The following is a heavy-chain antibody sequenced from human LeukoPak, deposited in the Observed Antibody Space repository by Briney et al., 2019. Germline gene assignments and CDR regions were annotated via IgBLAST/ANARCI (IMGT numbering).Heavy chain of an antibody. J-gene: IGHJ3*02. V-gene: IGHV3-49*04. CDR1: GFTFGDYA. D-gene: IGHD1-26*01. CDR2: IRSKAYGGTT. Sequence: PGRSLRLSCTASGFTFGDYAMSWVRQAPGKGLEWVGFIRSKAYGGTTEYAASVKGRFTISRDDSKSIAYLQMNSLKTEDTAVYYCTREVGGATDAFDIWGQGTMVTVSS. CDR3: TREVGGATDAFDI.